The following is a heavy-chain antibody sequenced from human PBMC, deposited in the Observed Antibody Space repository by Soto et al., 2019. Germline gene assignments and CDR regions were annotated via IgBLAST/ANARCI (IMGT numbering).Heavy chain of an antibody. CDR2: IKQDGSHT. J-gene: IGHJ4*02. CDR1: EFIFRNYW. CDR3: TRIGYSSSSLDY. V-gene: IGHV3-7*03. D-gene: IGHD6-6*01. Sequence: GGSLRLSCAASEFIFRNYWMTWVRQAPGKGLEWVANIKQDGSHTYYVDSVKGRFTISRDNAKNSVYLQMNSLRAEDTAVYYCTRIGYSSSSLDYWGQGTLVTVSS.